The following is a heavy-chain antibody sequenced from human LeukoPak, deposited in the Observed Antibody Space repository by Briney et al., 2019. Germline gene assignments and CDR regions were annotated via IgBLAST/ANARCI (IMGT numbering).Heavy chain of an antibody. V-gene: IGHV3-21*01. D-gene: IGHD1-26*01. J-gene: IGHJ2*01. CDR1: GFTFSSYS. Sequence: PGGSLRLSCAASGFTFSSYSMNWVRQAPGKGLEWVSSISSSSSYIYYADSVKGRFTISRDNAKNSLYLQMNSLRAEDTAVYYCARGTDLEWEILWYFDLWGRGTLVTVSS. CDR3: ARGTDLEWEILWYFDL. CDR2: ISSSSSYI.